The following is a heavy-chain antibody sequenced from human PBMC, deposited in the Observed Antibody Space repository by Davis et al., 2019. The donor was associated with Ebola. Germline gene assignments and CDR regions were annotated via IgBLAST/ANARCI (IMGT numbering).Heavy chain of an antibody. Sequence: SCVVSGLSFSSYAMSWIRQPPGKGLEWVGYIYYSGNTYYNPSLQSRVIISIDTSKNHFSLKLNSVTAADTAVYYCARLDGGNSGAFDSWGQGTLVTVSS. J-gene: IGHJ4*02. CDR1: GLSFSSYA. CDR3: ARLDGGNSGAFDS. CDR2: IYYSGNT. D-gene: IGHD4-23*01. V-gene: IGHV4-30-4*08.